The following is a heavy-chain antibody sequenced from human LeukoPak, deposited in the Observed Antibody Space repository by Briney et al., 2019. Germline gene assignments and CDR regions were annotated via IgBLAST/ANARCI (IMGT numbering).Heavy chain of an antibody. V-gene: IGHV5-51*01. CDR1: GYGFTSYW. D-gene: IGHD3-9*01. J-gene: IGHJ6*02. CDR3: ARPNYYDMGYYGMDV. CDR2: IYPGDSDT. Sequence: GESLKISCKGSGYGFTSYWIGWVRQMPGKGLEWMGIIYPGDSDTRYSPSFQGQVTISADKSISTAYLQWSSLKASDTAMYYCARPNYYDMGYYGMDVWGQGTTVTVSS.